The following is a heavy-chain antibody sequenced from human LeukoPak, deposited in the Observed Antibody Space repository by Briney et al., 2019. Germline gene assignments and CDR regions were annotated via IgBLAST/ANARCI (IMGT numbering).Heavy chain of an antibody. CDR3: ARGEEQWLARRYFDY. CDR2: IIPTFGTA. Sequence: ASVKVSCKASGGTFSSYAISWVRQAPGQGLEWMGGIIPTFGTANYAQKFQGRVTITADESTSTAYMELSSLRSEDTAVYYCARGEEQWLARRYFDYWGQGTLVTVSS. V-gene: IGHV1-69*13. J-gene: IGHJ4*02. CDR1: GGTFSSYA. D-gene: IGHD6-19*01.